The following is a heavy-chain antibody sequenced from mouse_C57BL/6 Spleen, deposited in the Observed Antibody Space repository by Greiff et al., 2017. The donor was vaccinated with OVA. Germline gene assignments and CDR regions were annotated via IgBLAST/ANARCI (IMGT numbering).Heavy chain of an antibody. V-gene: IGHV1-18*01. D-gene: IGHD1-1*01. CDR3: ASSHYYGSSQAWFAY. CDR2: INPNNGGT. CDR1: GYTFTDYN. Sequence: EVQLQQSGPELVKPGASVKIPCKASGYTFTDYNMDWVKQSHGKSLEWIGDINPNNGGTIYNQKFKGKATLTVDKSSSTAYMELRSLTSEDTAVYYCASSHYYGSSQAWFAYWGQGTLVTVSA. J-gene: IGHJ3*01.